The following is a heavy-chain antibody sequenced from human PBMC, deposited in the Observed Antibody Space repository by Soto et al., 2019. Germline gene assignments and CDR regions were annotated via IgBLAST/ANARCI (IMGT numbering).Heavy chain of an antibody. CDR1: GYTFTSYY. J-gene: IGHJ3*02. CDR3: ARDRAYYYDSSGGDALDI. V-gene: IGHV1-46*01. D-gene: IGHD3-22*01. Sequence: ASVKVSCKASGYTFTSYYMHWVRQAPGQGLEWMGIINPSGGSTSYAQKFQGRVTMTRDTSTSTVYMELSSLRSEDTAVYYCARDRAYYYDSSGGDALDIWGQGTMVTVSS. CDR2: INPSGGST.